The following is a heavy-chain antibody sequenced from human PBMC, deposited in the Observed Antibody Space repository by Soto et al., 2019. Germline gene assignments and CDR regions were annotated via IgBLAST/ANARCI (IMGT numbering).Heavy chain of an antibody. CDR3: ARQEGDFGADY. CDR1: GYSFTSYW. Sequence: ASVKVSCKGSGYSFTSYWIGWVRQMPGKGLEWMGIIYPGDSDTRYSPSFQGQVTISADKSISTAYLQWSSLKASDTAMYYCARQEGDFGADYWGQGTLVTVSS. CDR2: IYPGDSDT. J-gene: IGHJ4*02. V-gene: IGHV5-51*01. D-gene: IGHD3-10*01.